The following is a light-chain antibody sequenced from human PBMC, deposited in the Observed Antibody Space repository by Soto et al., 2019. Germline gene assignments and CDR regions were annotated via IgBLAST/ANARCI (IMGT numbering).Light chain of an antibody. V-gene: IGLV2-14*01. CDR2: EVS. J-gene: IGLJ1*01. CDR3: SSYTSRTTYV. Sequence: QSVLTQPASVSGSPGRSITIACTGTSSDVGGYNYVSWYQQHPGKAPKLMIYEVSNRPSGVSFRFSGSKSGNTASLTISGLQAEDEADYYCSSYTSRTTYVFVTGTQVTDL. CDR1: SSDVGGYNY.